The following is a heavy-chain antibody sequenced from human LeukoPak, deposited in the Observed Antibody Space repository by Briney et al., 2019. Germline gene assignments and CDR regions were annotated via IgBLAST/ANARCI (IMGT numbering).Heavy chain of an antibody. J-gene: IGHJ4*02. CDR1: GFTVSSNY. D-gene: IGHD6-13*01. CDR2: IYSGGTT. CDR3: ARDRYSSSWSSYTFDY. Sequence: GGSLRLSCAASGFTVSSNYMSWVRQAPGKGLEWVSVIYSGGTTYYADSVKGRFTISRGNSKNTLYLQMNSLRAEDTAVYYCARDRYSSSWSSYTFDYWGQGTLVTASS. V-gene: IGHV3-66*01.